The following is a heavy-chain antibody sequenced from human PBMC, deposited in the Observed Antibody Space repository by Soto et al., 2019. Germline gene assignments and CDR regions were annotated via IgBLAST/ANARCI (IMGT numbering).Heavy chain of an antibody. CDR2: MNPNSGNT. J-gene: IGHJ5*02. CDR1: GYTFTSYD. D-gene: IGHD3-10*01. V-gene: IGHV1-8*01. Sequence: GASVKVSCKASGYTFTSYDINWVRQATGQGLEWMGWMNPNSGNTGYAQKFQGRVTMTRNTSISTAYMALSSLRSEDTAVYYCARGGILWFGEPFNWFDPWGQGTLVTVSS. CDR3: ARGGILWFGEPFNWFDP.